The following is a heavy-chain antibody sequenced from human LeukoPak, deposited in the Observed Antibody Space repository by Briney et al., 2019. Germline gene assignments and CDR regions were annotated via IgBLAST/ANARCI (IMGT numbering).Heavy chain of an antibody. V-gene: IGHV1-18*01. D-gene: IGHD6-19*01. Sequence: ASVKVSCKASGYTFTSYGISWVRQAPGQGLEWMGWISAYNGNTNYAQKLQGRVTMTTDTSTSTAYMELRSLRSDDTAVYYCARGVWIGYSSGWKQYYFDYWGQGTLVTVSS. J-gene: IGHJ4*02. CDR3: ARGVWIGYSSGWKQYYFDY. CDR2: ISAYNGNT. CDR1: GYTFTSYG.